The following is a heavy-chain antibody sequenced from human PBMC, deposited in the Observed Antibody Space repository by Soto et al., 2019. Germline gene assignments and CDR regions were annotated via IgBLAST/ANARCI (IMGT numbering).Heavy chain of an antibody. J-gene: IGHJ3*02. CDR1: GFTFSNAW. V-gene: IGHV3-15*01. Sequence: GSLRLSCAASGFTFSNAWMSWVRQAPGKGLEWVGRIKSKTDGGTTDYAAPVKGRFTISRDDSKDTLYLQMNSLKTEDTAVYYCTTNSTYGSGSYAFDIWGQGTMVTVSS. CDR3: TTNSTYGSGSYAFDI. CDR2: IKSKTDGGTT. D-gene: IGHD3-10*01.